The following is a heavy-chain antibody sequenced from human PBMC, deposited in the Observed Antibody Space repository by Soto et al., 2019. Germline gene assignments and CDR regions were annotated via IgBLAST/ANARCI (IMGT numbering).Heavy chain of an antibody. Sequence: GGSLRLSCAASGFTFSSYSMNWVRQAPGKGLEWVSSISSSSSYIYYADSVKGRFTISRDNAKNSLYLQMNSLRAEDTAVYYCARDTPPPYSSSSENYFDYWGQGTLVTVSS. CDR1: GFTFSSYS. J-gene: IGHJ4*02. CDR3: ARDTPPPYSSSSENYFDY. D-gene: IGHD6-6*01. CDR2: ISSSSSYI. V-gene: IGHV3-21*01.